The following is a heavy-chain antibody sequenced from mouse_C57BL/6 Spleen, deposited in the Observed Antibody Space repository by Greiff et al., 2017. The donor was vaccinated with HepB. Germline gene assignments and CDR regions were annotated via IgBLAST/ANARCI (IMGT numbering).Heavy chain of an antibody. J-gene: IGHJ3*01. Sequence: QVQLKESGAELARPGASVKLSCKASGYTFTSYGISWVKQRTGQGLEWIGEIYPRSGNTYYNEKFKGKATLTADKSSSTAYMELRSLTSEDSAVYFCARDYYGSSYRFAYWGQGTLVTVSA. CDR1: GYTFTSYG. D-gene: IGHD1-1*01. CDR3: ARDYYGSSYRFAY. CDR2: IYPRSGNT. V-gene: IGHV1-81*01.